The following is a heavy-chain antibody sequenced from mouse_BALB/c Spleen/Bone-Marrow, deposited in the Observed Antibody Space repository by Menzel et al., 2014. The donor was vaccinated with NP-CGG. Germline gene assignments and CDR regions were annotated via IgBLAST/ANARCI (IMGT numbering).Heavy chain of an antibody. CDR3: ARGNYEAMDY. Sequence: QVQLQQSGAELAKPGASVKMSCKASGYTFTTYWMHWVKPRPGQGLEWIGYINPSTGYTAYNQKFKDKATLTADKSSNTAYMRLSSLTSEDSAVYYCARGNYEAMDYWGQGTSVTVSS. J-gene: IGHJ4*01. CDR1: GYTFTTYW. CDR2: INPSTGYT. D-gene: IGHD2-1*01. V-gene: IGHV1-7*01.